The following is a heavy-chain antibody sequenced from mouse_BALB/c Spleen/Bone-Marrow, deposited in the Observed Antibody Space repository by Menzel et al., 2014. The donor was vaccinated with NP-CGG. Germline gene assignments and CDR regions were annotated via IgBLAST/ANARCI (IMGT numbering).Heavy chain of an antibody. Sequence: VKLMESGAELAKPGASVQLSCKASGYTFTSYWMHWVKQRPGQGLEWIGYINPITGYIEYNRKFKDKATLTADRSSSTDSMQLSSLTSEYSAVYYRARSKHGNYVGFDSWGPGPTLPASS. V-gene: IGHV1-7*01. CDR2: INPITGYI. J-gene: IGHJ2*01. D-gene: IGHD2-1*01. CDR1: GYTFTSYW. CDR3: ARSKHGNYVGFDS.